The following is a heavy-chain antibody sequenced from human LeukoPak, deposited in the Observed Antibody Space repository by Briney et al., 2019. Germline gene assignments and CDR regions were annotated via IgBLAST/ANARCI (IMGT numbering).Heavy chain of an antibody. D-gene: IGHD3-9*01. CDR2: INHSGTT. Sequence: SETLSLTCAVYGASFSGSYWSWIRQPPGKGLEWIGDINHSGTTNYNPSLKSRVTISVDTSKNLFSLNLNSVTAADTAVYYCASGIKGRYDVLAGANSWYFDLWGCGTQVTVSS. V-gene: IGHV4-34*01. CDR1: GASFSGSY. J-gene: IGHJ2*01. CDR3: ASGIKGRYDVLAGANSWYFDL.